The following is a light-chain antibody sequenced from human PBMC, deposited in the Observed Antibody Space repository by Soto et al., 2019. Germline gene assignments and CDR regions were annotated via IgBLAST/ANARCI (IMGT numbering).Light chain of an antibody. CDR3: QQSYSNLLFT. CDR1: QSISSY. V-gene: IGKV1-39*01. CDR2: AAS. Sequence: DIPMTQSPSSLSASVGDRVTITCRASQSISSYLNWYQQKPGKAPKLLIYAASSLQSGVPSRFSGSGSGTDFTLTISSLQPEDFATYYCQQSYSNLLFTFGPGTKVDIK. J-gene: IGKJ3*01.